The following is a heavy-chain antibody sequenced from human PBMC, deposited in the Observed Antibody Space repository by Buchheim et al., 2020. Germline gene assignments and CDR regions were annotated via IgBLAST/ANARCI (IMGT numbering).Heavy chain of an antibody. D-gene: IGHD7-27*01. V-gene: IGHV3-74*01. CDR1: GFTFSDYW. CDR3: ARDGTGAVEFDY. Sequence: EVQLVESGGGLLQPGGSLRLSCAASGFTFSDYWMHWVRQAPGKGLVWVSRITTDGSSTTYTTYADSVKGRFTISRDNAKNTLYLQMNSLRAEDTAVYYCARDGTGAVEFDYWGQGTL. J-gene: IGHJ4*02. CDR2: ITTDGSSTTYT.